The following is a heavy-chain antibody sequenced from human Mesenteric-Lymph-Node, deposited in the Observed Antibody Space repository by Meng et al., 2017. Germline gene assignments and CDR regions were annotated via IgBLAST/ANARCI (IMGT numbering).Heavy chain of an antibody. J-gene: IGHJ4*02. CDR3: ARGYGSGWYKADY. CDR1: GFIFNTYE. D-gene: IGHD6-19*01. V-gene: IGHV3-7*04. Sequence: GESLKISCAASGFIFNTYEMNWVRQAPGKGLEWVANIKQDGSEKYYVDSVKGRFTISRDNAKNSLYLQMNSLRAEDTAVYYCARGYGSGWYKADYWGQGTLVTVSS. CDR2: IKQDGSEK.